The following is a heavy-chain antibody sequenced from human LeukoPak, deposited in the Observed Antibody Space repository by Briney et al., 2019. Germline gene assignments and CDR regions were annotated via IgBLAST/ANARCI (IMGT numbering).Heavy chain of an antibody. Sequence: SVKVSCKASGYTFTSYGISWVRQAPGQGLEWMGWISAYNGNTNYAQKLQGRVTMTTDTSTSTAYMELRSLRSDDTAVYYCARDKQQLLRGWFDPWGQGTLVTVSP. J-gene: IGHJ5*02. D-gene: IGHD6-13*01. CDR2: ISAYNGNT. CDR3: ARDKQQLLRGWFDP. CDR1: GYTFTSYG. V-gene: IGHV1-18*01.